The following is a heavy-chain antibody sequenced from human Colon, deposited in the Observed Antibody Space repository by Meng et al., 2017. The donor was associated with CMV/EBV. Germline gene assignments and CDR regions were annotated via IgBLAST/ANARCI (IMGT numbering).Heavy chain of an antibody. CDR3: ARVGGKGCSSTSCLYGMDV. V-gene: IGHV3-13*01. J-gene: IGHJ6*02. D-gene: IGHD2-2*01. CDR2: IGTAGDT. Sequence: GGSLRLSCAASGFTFSSYDMHWVRQATGKGLEWVSAIGTAGDTYYPGSMKGRFTISRENAKNSLYLQMNSLRAGDTAVYYCARVGGKGCSSTSCLYGMDVWGQGTTVTVSS. CDR1: GFTFSSYD.